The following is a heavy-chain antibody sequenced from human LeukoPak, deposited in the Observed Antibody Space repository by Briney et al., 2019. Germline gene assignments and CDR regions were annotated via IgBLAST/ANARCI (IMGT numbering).Heavy chain of an antibody. Sequence: PGGSLRLSCAASGFTFSSYWMSWVRQAPGKGLERVANIKQDGSEKYYVDSVKGRFTISRDNAKNSLYLQMNSLRAEDTAVYYCARLCDQPLLYNWFDPWGQRTLVTVSS. CDR2: IKQDGSEK. D-gene: IGHD2-2*02. J-gene: IGHJ5*02. V-gene: IGHV3-7*01. CDR1: GFTFSSYW. CDR3: ARLCDQPLLYNWFDP.